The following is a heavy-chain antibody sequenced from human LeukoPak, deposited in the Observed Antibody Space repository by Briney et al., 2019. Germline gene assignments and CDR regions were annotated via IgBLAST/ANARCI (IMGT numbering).Heavy chain of an antibody. V-gene: IGHV3-66*01. Sequence: GGSLRSSGTASGLTVSGTYMPGVRQAPGKGLEWVSVIYSDGSTYYADSVKGRFTISRDNSKNTLYLQMNSLRAEDTAVYYCRRGSDNYHFGSGYSCWGQATLVTVSS. CDR3: RRGSDNYHFGSGYSC. J-gene: IGHJ4*02. CDR1: GLTVSGTY. D-gene: IGHD3-3*01. CDR2: IYSDGST.